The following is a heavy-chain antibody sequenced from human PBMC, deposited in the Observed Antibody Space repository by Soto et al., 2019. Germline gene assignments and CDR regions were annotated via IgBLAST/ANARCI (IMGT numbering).Heavy chain of an antibody. D-gene: IGHD3-22*01. V-gene: IGHV1-46*01. Sequence: QVQLVQSGAEVKKPGASVKVSCKASGYTFTSYYMHWVRQAPGQGLEWMGIINPSGGSTSYAQKFQGRVTMTRDTSTSTVYMELSSLRSEDTAVYYCARDGRPVVVITMLDYWGQGTLVTVSS. CDR1: GYTFTSYY. J-gene: IGHJ4*02. CDR2: INPSGGST. CDR3: ARDGRPVVVITMLDY.